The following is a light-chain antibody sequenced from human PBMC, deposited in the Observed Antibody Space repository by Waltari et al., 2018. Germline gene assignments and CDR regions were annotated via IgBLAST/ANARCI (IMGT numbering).Light chain of an antibody. Sequence: DTQMTQSPSSVSASLGDRVTLTCRASQVIRSRLAWYQQSPVKAPVLLIYGASNLQSGVPSRFSGYGSGTDFTLTSNSLQPEDFATYYCQQADRFPLTFGGGTNVAIK. J-gene: IGKJ4*02. V-gene: IGKV1-12*01. CDR3: QQADRFPLT. CDR1: QVIRSR. CDR2: GAS.